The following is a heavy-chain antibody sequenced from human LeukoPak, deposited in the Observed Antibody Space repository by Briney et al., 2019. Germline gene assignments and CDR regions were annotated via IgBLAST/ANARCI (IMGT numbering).Heavy chain of an antibody. D-gene: IGHD2-15*01. V-gene: IGHV1-18*04. CDR1: GYTFTSYG. CDR2: ISAYNGNT. J-gene: IGHJ4*02. Sequence: ASVKVSCKASGYTFTSYGISWVRQAPGQGLEWMGWISAYNGNTNYAQELQGRVTMTTDTSTSTAYMELRSLRSDDTAVYYCARDALNSGYCSGGSCYSSFDYWGQGTLVTVSS. CDR3: ARDALNSGYCSGGSCYSSFDY.